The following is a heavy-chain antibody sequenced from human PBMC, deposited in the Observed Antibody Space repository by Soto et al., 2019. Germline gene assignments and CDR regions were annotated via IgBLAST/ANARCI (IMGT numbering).Heavy chain of an antibody. CDR1: GFTFNTYW. CDR2: INTDGSNT. V-gene: IGHV3-74*01. CDR3: AREILWFGELFRPFYY. J-gene: IGHJ4*02. Sequence: PGGSLRLSCEASGFTFNTYWMHWVRQAPVRGLAWVSRINTDGSNTGYADSVKGRFTISRDNAKNTLYLQMNSLRAEDTAVYYCAREILWFGELFRPFYYWGQGTLVTVSS. D-gene: IGHD3-10*01.